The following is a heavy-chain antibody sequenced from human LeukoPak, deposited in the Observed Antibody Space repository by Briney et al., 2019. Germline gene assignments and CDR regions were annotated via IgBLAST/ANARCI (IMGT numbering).Heavy chain of an antibody. CDR1: GGSFSGYY. V-gene: IGHV4-34*01. D-gene: IGHD2-2*01. CDR3: ARRGVVVVPAASPAFAH. CDR2: INHSGST. J-gene: IGHJ4*02. Sequence: PSETLSLTCAVYGGSFSGYYWSWIRQPPGKGLEWIGEINHSGSTNYNPSLKSRATISVDTSKNQFSLKLSSVTAADTAVYYCARRGVVVVPAASPAFAHWGQGTLVTVSS.